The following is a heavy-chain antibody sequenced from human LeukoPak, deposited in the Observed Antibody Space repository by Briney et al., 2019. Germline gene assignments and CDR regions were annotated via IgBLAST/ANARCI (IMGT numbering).Heavy chain of an antibody. Sequence: GGSLRLSCAASGFTFSSYAMSWVRQAPGKGLEWVSAISGSGVTTYYADSVKGRFTISRDNAKNSLYLQMNSLRAEDTAVYYCARDYYDSSGSSWFDPWGQGTLVTVSS. CDR2: ISGSGVTT. V-gene: IGHV3-23*01. CDR3: ARDYYDSSGSSWFDP. J-gene: IGHJ5*02. CDR1: GFTFSSYA. D-gene: IGHD3-22*01.